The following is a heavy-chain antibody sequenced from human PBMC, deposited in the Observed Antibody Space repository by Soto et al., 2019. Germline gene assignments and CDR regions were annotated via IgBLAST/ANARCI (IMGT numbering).Heavy chain of an antibody. CDR1: GGTFSSYT. V-gene: IGHV1-69*08. J-gene: IGHJ6*01. Sequence: QVQLVQSGAEVKKPGSSVKVSCKASGGTFSSYTISWVRQAPGQGLEWMGRIIPILGIANYAQQFQGRVTITADTSTSTTYMELSSLRSEDTAVYYGAREHRRYYYGMDVWRQGTTVTVS. CDR3: AREHRRYYYGMDV. CDR2: IIPILGIA.